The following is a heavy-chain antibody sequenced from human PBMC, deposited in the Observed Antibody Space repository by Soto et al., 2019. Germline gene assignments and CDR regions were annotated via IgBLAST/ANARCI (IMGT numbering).Heavy chain of an antibody. Sequence: SETLSLTCTVSGDSISSSNYHWGWIRQPPGKGLEWIGSIYYSGSTYYNPSLKSRVTISVDTSKNQFSLKLSSVTATDTAVHYCARSGGLQHIDYWGQGTLVTVSS. CDR2: IYYSGST. V-gene: IGHV4-39*01. D-gene: IGHD4-4*01. J-gene: IGHJ4*02. CDR3: ARSGGLQHIDY. CDR1: GDSISSSNYH.